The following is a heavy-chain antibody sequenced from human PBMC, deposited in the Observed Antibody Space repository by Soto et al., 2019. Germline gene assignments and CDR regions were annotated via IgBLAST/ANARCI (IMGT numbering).Heavy chain of an antibody. D-gene: IGHD2-2*02. CDR2: ISYDGSEK. V-gene: IGHV3-30*18. CDR3: AKSPNFDCRSPNCYKYYFDH. J-gene: IGHJ4*02. CDR1: GFTFNTYG. Sequence: QEQLVESGGGVVQPGKSLRLSCAASGFTFNTYGMHWVRQAPGKGLEWVAVISYDGSEKYYVDSVKGRFTISKDNSKNTLYLQMNSLRPENTAVYYCAKSPNFDCRSPNCYKYYFDHWGQGTRVTVSS.